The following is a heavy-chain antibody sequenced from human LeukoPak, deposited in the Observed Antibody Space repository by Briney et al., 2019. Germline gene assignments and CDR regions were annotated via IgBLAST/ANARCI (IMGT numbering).Heavy chain of an antibody. CDR2: ISSSSSTI. CDR3: ATSAYSSSWMLVPPIDY. Sequence: GGSLRLSCAASGFTFSSYSMNWGREAPGKGLEWVSYISSSSSTIYYADSVKGRFTISRDNAKNSLYLQMNSLGDEDTAVYYCATSAYSSSWMLVPPIDYWGQGTLVTVSS. V-gene: IGHV3-48*02. J-gene: IGHJ4*02. D-gene: IGHD6-13*01. CDR1: GFTFSSYS.